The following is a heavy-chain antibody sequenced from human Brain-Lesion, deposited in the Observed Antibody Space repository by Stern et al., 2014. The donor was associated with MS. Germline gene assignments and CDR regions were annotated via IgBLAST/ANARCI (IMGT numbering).Heavy chain of an antibody. CDR3: ARGRVVPGFQYYATDV. D-gene: IGHD2-2*01. J-gene: IGHJ6*02. CDR1: GGSISSGGYY. V-gene: IGHV4-61*02. CDR2: IFNSGST. Sequence: VQLVESGPGLVKPSQTLSLSCTVSGGSISSGGYYWSWIRQPAGKGLEWIGRIFNSGSTSYNPSLQSRVSISIDTSKNPSSRRLNPRTAADTAVYYCARGRVVPGFQYYATDVWGQGTTVIVSS.